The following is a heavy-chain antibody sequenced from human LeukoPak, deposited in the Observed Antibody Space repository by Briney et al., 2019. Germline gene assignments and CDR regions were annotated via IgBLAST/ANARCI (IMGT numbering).Heavy chain of an antibody. J-gene: IGHJ6*02. CDR3: AADPPTYNPAYSVTYFHGMDL. CDR2: FDPEDGET. CDR1: GYTLTELS. D-gene: IGHD5/OR15-5a*01. Sequence: ASVKVSCKVSGYTLTELSMHWVRQAPGKGLEWMGGFDPEDGETIHAQKFQGRVTMTEDTSTDTVHMELSSLRSEDTAVYYCAADPPTYNPAYSVTYFHGMDLWGQRPKVTV. V-gene: IGHV1-24*01.